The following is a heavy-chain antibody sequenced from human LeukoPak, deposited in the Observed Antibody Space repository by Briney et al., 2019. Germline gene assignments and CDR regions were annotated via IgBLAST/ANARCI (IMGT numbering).Heavy chain of an antibody. CDR2: IYYSGST. D-gene: IGHD6-13*01. CDR1: GGSISSSSYY. Sequence: SETLSLTCTVSGGSISSSSYYWGWIRQPPGKGLEWIGSIYYSGSTYYNPSLKSRVTISVDTSKDQFSLKLSSVTAADTAVYYCARRPREQQLVLRGEPFDYGGQGTLVTVSS. V-gene: IGHV4-39*01. J-gene: IGHJ4*02. CDR3: ARRPREQQLVLRGEPFDY.